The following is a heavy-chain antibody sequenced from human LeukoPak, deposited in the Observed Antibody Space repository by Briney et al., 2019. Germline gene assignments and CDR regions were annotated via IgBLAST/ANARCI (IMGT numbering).Heavy chain of an antibody. J-gene: IGHJ4*02. D-gene: IGHD2-2*01. CDR3: ARDKLNCSSTSCLSQYFDY. V-gene: IGHV1-69*04. Sequence: SVKVSCKASGGTFSSYAISWVRQAPGQGLEWMGRIIPILGIANYAQKFQGRVTITADESTSTAYMELSSLRSEDTAVYYCARDKLNCSSTSCLSQYFDYWGQGTLVTVSS. CDR1: GGTFSSYA. CDR2: IIPILGIA.